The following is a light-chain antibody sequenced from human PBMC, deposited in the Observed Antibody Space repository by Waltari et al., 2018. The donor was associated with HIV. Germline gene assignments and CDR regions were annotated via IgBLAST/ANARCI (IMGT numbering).Light chain of an antibody. CDR2: RNN. V-gene: IGLV1-44*01. CDR3: AAWDDSLNGWV. Sequence: QSRLNQPPSAYGSPGQRVTISSYGCSSHIASNTVNWYQQLPGTAPKLLIYRNNQRPSGVPDRFSGSKSGTSASLAISGLQSEDEADYYCAAWDDSLNGWVFGGGTKLTVL. CDR1: SSHIASNT. J-gene: IGLJ3*02.